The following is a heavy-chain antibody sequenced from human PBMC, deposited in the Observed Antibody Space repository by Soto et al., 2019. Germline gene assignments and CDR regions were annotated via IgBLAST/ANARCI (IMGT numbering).Heavy chain of an antibody. J-gene: IGHJ6*02. CDR1: GFTFSNYG. V-gene: IGHV3-30*18. CDR3: AKDVKLMDV. Sequence: GGSLRLSCAASGFTFSNYGMHWVRQAPGKGLEWVAVISFDGSTKYYADSVKGRFTISRDNSKNTLYLQMNSLRAEDTATYLCAKDVKLMDVWGQGTTVTVSS. CDR2: ISFDGSTK.